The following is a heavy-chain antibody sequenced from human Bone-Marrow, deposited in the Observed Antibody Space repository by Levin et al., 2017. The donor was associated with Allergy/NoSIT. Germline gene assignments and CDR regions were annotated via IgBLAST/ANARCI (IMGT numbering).Heavy chain of an antibody. J-gene: IGHJ4*02. V-gene: IGHV3-23*01. CDR1: GFTFSSYA. CDR3: AKEGLAVAGYYFDS. Sequence: PGVSLKISCAASGFTFSSYAMSWVRQAPGKGLEWVSSISGSGTITHYAESVKGRFTISRDISKNMLHLQMNSLRAEDTAIYFCAKEGLAVAGYYFDSWGQGALVTVSS. CDR2: ISGSGTIT. D-gene: IGHD6-19*01.